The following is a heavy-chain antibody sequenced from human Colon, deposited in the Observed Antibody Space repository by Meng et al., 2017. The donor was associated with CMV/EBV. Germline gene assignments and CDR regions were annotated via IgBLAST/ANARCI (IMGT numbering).Heavy chain of an antibody. CDR2: IKADGSET. CDR1: RFSFSDFW. V-gene: IGHV3-7*04. Sequence: GGSLRLSCTVPRFSFSDFWMNWVRQAPGKGLEWVANIKADGSETYYADSVKGRFIISRDNAKNSLYLQMNSLRVEDTAVYFCVRGHYDGAWGHGTLVTVSS. CDR3: VRGHYDGA. D-gene: IGHD3-16*01. J-gene: IGHJ4*03.